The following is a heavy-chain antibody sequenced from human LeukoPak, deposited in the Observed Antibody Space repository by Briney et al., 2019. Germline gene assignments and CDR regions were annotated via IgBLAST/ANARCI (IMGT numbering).Heavy chain of an antibody. D-gene: IGHD3-16*01. CDR1: GGTFSSYA. Sequence: SVKVSCKASGGTFSSYAISWVRQAPGQGLEWMGGIIPIFGTANYAQKFQGRVTITTDESTSTAYMELSSLRSEDTAVYYCASPVRMGYYYYMDVWGKGSTVTVSS. V-gene: IGHV1-69*05. CDR3: ASPVRMGYYYYMDV. J-gene: IGHJ6*03. CDR2: IIPIFGTA.